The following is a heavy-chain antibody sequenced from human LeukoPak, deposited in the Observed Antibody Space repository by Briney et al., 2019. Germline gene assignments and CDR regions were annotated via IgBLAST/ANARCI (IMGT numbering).Heavy chain of an antibody. D-gene: IGHD3-9*01. J-gene: IGHJ6*03. Sequence: NPSETLSLTCTVSGGSISSYYWSWIRQPAGKGLEWIGRIYTSGSTNYNPSLKSRVTMSVDTAKNQFSLKVISVTAADTAVYYCARFLAGTRHFHFYYYMDVWGKGTTVTISS. CDR1: GGSISSYY. CDR3: ARFLAGTRHFHFYYYMDV. V-gene: IGHV4-4*07. CDR2: IYTSGST.